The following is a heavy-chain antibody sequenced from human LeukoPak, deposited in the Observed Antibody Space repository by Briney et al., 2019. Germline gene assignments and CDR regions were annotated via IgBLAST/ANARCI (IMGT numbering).Heavy chain of an antibody. CDR1: EYTFTSYD. V-gene: IGHV1-8*01. Sequence: ASVKVSCKPSEYTFTSYDINWGRQATGQGLEWMGWMNPNSGNTGYAQKFQGRVTMTRNSSITTAYMELSSLRSEDTAVYYCARRHGRCSDGSCYYPDYWGQGTLVTVSS. CDR3: ARRHGRCSDGSCYYPDY. D-gene: IGHD2-15*01. CDR2: MNPNSGNT. J-gene: IGHJ4*02.